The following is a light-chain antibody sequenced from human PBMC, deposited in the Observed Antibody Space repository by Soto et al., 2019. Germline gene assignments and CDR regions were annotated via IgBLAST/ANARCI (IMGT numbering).Light chain of an antibody. J-gene: IGKJ4*01. CDR1: QSVSNRY. Sequence: EVVLTQSPGTLSLSPGEGATLSCRASQSVSNRYFAWYQQKPGQAPRLLIYRVPSRATGIPDRFSGSGSGTDFTLTISRLESEDFAVYYCQQYGNVPLTFGGGTKVDIK. V-gene: IGKV3-20*01. CDR2: RVP. CDR3: QQYGNVPLT.